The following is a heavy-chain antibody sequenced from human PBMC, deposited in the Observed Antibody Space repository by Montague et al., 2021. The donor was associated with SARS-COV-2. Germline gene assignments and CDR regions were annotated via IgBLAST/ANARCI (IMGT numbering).Heavy chain of an antibody. Sequence: SETLSLTCTVSNYSVSSGYYWGWIRQFPGKGLEWIGFKFHSGSTXYNPSLQSRVITSVDTSKNQVSLKLRSVSAADTAVYYCARGVVGPTVLFLEYWGQGILVAVPS. D-gene: IGHD1-26*01. V-gene: IGHV4-38-2*02. CDR2: KFHSGST. J-gene: IGHJ4*02. CDR3: ARGVVGPTVLFLEY. CDR1: NYSVSSGYY.